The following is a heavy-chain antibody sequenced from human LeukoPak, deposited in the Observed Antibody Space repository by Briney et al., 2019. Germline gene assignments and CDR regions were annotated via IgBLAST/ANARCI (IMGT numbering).Heavy chain of an antibody. Sequence: PGGSLRLSCAASGCTFSSYAMTWVRQAPGKGLEWVSAISGSGGSTYYADSVKGRFTISRDNSKNTLYLQMNSLRAEDTAVYYCAKSSTIVLVDGNYWGQGTLVTVSS. CDR2: ISGSGGST. CDR1: GCTFSSYA. J-gene: IGHJ4*02. CDR3: AKSSTIVLVDGNY. D-gene: IGHD3-22*01. V-gene: IGHV3-23*01.